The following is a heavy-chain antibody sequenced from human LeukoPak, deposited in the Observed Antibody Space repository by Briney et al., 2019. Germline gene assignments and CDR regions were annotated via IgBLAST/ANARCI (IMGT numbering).Heavy chain of an antibody. CDR1: GGSISSSNYY. Sequence: SETLSLTCTVSGGSISSSNYYWGWIRQPPGKGLEWIGSIYYSGSTYYSPSLKSRVTISVDTSKNQFSLKLSSVTAADTAVYYCARGRQPRGWYPMGWFDPWGQGALVTVSS. J-gene: IGHJ5*02. CDR3: ARGRQPRGWYPMGWFDP. V-gene: IGHV4-39*07. CDR2: IYYSGST. D-gene: IGHD6-19*01.